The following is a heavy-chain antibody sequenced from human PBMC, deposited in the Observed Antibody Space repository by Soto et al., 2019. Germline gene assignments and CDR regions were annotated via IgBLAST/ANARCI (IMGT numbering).Heavy chain of an antibody. CDR3: ARYDNKNSLYGVDV. J-gene: IGHJ6*02. CDR1: GGSLSGYY. V-gene: IGHV4-34*01. CDR2: INHRGSS. Sequence: QVQLQQWGAGVVKPSETLSLTCAVSGGSLSGYYWSWIRQSPGTGLEWIGEINHRGSSDYNPFLKSRVTIAIDASINQFSLELSSVTAADTDIYYCARYDNKNSLYGVDVGGQGPTVTVSS. D-gene: IGHD1-1*01.